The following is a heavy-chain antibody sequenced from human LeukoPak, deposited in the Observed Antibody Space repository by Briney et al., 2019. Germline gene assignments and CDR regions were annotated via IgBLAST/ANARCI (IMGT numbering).Heavy chain of an antibody. D-gene: IGHD3-10*01. CDR1: GFTFNNYG. J-gene: IGHJ6*03. V-gene: IGHV3-30*02. CDR2: IRYNGNNQ. Sequence: GGSLRLSCAASGFTFNNYGMHWVRQAPGKGLEWVAFIRYNGNNQYYADSVKGRFTISRDNSKNTLYLQMNSLKGDDTAVYYYAKDSAFYYIDVWGKGTTVIISS. CDR3: AKDSAFYYIDV.